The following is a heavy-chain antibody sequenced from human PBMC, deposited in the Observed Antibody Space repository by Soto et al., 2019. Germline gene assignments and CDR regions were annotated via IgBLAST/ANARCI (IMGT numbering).Heavy chain of an antibody. J-gene: IGHJ6*04. CDR3: ARFTGGSYNTYYFYYGMDV. Sequence: GASLKVSCTASGYTFTSYGISWLRQAPGQGLDWMGWISAYNGNTKYAQDLQGRVTMTTDTSTSTAYMELRSLRSDDTAVYYCARFTGGSYNTYYFYYGMDVWGKGTTVTVSS. CDR1: GYTFTSYG. CDR2: ISAYNGNT. D-gene: IGHD2-15*01. V-gene: IGHV1-18*04.